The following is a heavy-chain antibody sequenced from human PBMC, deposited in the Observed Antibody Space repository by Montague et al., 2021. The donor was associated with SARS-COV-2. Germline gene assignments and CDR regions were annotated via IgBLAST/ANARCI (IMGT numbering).Heavy chain of an antibody. Sequence: SETLSLTCTVSGGSISSSSYYWGWIRQPPGKGLEWIGSIYYSGSTYYNPSLKSRVTISVDTSKNQFSPKLSSVTAAGTAVYYCAIEVGAMVYYYGLDVWGQGTTVIVSS. D-gene: IGHD1-26*01. V-gene: IGHV4-39*01. CDR3: AIEVGAMVYYYGLDV. J-gene: IGHJ6*02. CDR2: IYYSGST. CDR1: GGSISSSSYY.